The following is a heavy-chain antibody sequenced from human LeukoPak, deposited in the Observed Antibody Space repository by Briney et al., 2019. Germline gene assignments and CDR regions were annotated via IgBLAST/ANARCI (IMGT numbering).Heavy chain of an antibody. V-gene: IGHV1-18*01. D-gene: IGHD3-10*01. J-gene: IGHJ4*02. CDR3: ARDPMVRGVIPYYFDY. Sequence: ASVKVSCKASGYTFTSYGISWVRQAPGQGLEWMGWISAYNGNTNYAQNFQGRVTMTTDTSTSTAYMELRSLRSDDTAVYYCARDPMVRGVIPYYFDYWGQGTLVTVSS. CDR2: ISAYNGNT. CDR1: GYTFTSYG.